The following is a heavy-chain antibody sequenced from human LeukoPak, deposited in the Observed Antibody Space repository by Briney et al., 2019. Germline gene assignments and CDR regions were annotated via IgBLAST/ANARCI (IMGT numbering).Heavy chain of an antibody. CDR2: ISYGGSNK. V-gene: IGHV3-30*18. Sequence: GGPLRLSCAASGFTFSRYGMHWVRQAPGKGLEWVAVISYGGSNKYYGDSVKGRFTISRDSSKNTLYLQMNSLRAEDTAVYYCAKPLDSSGYYAFDIWGQGTMVTVSS. J-gene: IGHJ3*02. D-gene: IGHD3-22*01. CDR1: GFTFSRYG. CDR3: AKPLDSSGYYAFDI.